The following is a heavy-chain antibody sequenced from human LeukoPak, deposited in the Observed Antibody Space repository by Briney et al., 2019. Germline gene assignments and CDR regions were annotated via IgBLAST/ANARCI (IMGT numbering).Heavy chain of an antibody. J-gene: IGHJ4*02. V-gene: IGHV3-33*01. CDR2: IWYDGSNK. D-gene: IGHD3-22*01. CDR1: GFTFSSYG. CDR3: ARGPPRITMIVVACDY. Sequence: PGRSLRLSCAASGFTFSSYGMHWVRQAPGKGLEWVAVIWYDGSNKYYADSVKGRFTISRDNSKNTLYLQMNSLRAEDTAVYYCARGPPRITMIVVACDYWGQGTLVTVSS.